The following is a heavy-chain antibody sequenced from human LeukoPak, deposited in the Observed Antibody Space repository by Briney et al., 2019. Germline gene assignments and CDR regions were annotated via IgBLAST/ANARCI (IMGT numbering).Heavy chain of an antibody. CDR1: GGYITGISYY. Sequence: PSETVSLTCTVSGGYITGISYYWNWLRQPPGKELEWIGRIYQTGNADYKPSLKSRVTISVDTTNNQFSLRLSSVTAADTAVYYCARGLDYVDVWGKGITVSVSS. CDR2: IYQTGNA. CDR3: ARGLDYVDV. V-gene: IGHV4-39*02. J-gene: IGHJ6*03. D-gene: IGHD3-9*01.